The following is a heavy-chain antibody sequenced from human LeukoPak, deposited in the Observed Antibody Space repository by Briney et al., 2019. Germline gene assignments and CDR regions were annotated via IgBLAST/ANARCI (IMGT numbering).Heavy chain of an antibody. CDR3: ARGLPITMVGGGLIFDY. Sequence: SETLSLTCAVYGGSFSGYYWSWIRQPPGKGLEWIGEINHSGSTNYNPSLKSRVTISVDTSKNQFSLKLSSVTAADTAVYYFARGLPITMVGGGLIFDYWGQGTLVTVSS. V-gene: IGHV4-34*01. CDR1: GGSFSGYY. D-gene: IGHD3-10*01. CDR2: INHSGST. J-gene: IGHJ4*02.